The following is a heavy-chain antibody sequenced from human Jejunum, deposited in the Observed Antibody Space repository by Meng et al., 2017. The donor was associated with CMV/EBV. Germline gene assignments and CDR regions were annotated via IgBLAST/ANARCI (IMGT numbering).Heavy chain of an antibody. CDR1: GFSITPEGVG. J-gene: IGHJ5*02. D-gene: IGHD6-19*01. CDR3: AYRRGGGSGWNWFGP. CDR2: IYWDDDK. V-gene: IGHV2-5*02. Sequence: TLNESGPQLVKPHQTLTLSCSFSGFSITPEGVGVGWIRRPPGKPLEWLALIYWDDDKHYNPSLEARLAIMKDTSKNQVVLIMTDMDPVDTATYYCAYRRGGGSGWNWFGPWGQGTLVTVSS.